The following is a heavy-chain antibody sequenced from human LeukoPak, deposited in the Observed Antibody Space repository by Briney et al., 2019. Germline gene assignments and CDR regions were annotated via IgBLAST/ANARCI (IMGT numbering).Heavy chain of an antibody. J-gene: IGHJ4*02. D-gene: IGHD4-17*01. Sequence: PGGSLRLSCTASGFTFGDYAMSWFRQAPGKGLEWVGFIRSKAYGGTTEYAASVKGRFTISRDDSKSIAYLQMNSLKTEDTAVYYCTRAQYGDYGWGEVEQTKTFDYWGQGTLVTVSS. CDR3: TRAQYGDYGWGEVEQTKTFDY. CDR1: GFTFGDYA. CDR2: IRSKAYGGTT. V-gene: IGHV3-49*03.